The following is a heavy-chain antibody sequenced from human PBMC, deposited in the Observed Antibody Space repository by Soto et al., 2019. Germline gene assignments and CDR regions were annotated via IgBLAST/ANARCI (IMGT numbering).Heavy chain of an antibody. CDR2: ITGSGGRT. Sequence: EVLLLESGGGLVQPGGSLRLSCAASGFTFSSYAMSWVRQAPGKGLEWVSAITGSGGRTYYADSVKGRFTISRDNSKNTLYLQMNSLRAEDTAVYYCAKGLTGAPYYAMDVWGQGTTVTVSS. CDR1: GFTFSSYA. CDR3: AKGLTGAPYYAMDV. J-gene: IGHJ6*02. V-gene: IGHV3-23*01. D-gene: IGHD7-27*01.